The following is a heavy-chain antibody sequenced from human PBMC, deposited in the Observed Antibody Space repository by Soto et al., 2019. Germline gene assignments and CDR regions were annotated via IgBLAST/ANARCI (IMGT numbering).Heavy chain of an antibody. CDR3: ARGRLLPAVNFDF. V-gene: IGHV4-61*03. Sequence: SETLSLTCTVSGGSVSSDSYYWNWIRQPPGKGLEWIGCIYYSGSTNYNPSLKSRVTISVDGSKNHFSLQLTSVTAADTAVYYCARGRLLPAVNFDFWGQGALVTVSS. CDR2: IYYSGST. J-gene: IGHJ4*02. D-gene: IGHD2-2*01. CDR1: GGSVSSDSYY.